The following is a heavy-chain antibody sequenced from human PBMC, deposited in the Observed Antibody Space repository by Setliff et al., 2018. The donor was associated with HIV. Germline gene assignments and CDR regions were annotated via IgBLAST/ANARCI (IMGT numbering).Heavy chain of an antibody. CDR2: IYYSGST. Sequence: LSLTCTVSGGSISSSSYYWGWIRQPPGKGLEWIGSIYYSGSTYYNPSLKSRVTISVDTSKNQFSLKLSSVTAADTAVYYCARLGGTVRGGNIVHWGDYWGQGTLVTVSS. CDR3: ARLGGTVRGGNIVHWGDY. V-gene: IGHV4-39*01. CDR1: GGSISSSSYY. D-gene: IGHD3-10*01. J-gene: IGHJ4*02.